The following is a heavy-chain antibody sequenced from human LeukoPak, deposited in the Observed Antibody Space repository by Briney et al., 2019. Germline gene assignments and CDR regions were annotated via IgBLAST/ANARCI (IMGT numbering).Heavy chain of an antibody. J-gene: IGHJ4*02. CDR3: ARESVGYRYYFDY. V-gene: IGHV3-33*07. D-gene: IGHD1-26*01. CDR1: GFTFSESW. CDR2: IWYDGSNK. Sequence: GGSLRLSCVPSGFTFSESWMSWVRQAPGKGLEWVAVIWYDGSNKYYADSVKGRFTISRDNSKNTLYLQMNSLRAEDTAVYYCARESVGYRYYFDYGGQGTLVTVS.